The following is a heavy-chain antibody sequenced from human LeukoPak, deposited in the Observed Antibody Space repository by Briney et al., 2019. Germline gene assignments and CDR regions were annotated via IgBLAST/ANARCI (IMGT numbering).Heavy chain of an antibody. J-gene: IGHJ4*02. CDR1: GFTFSSYG. CDR2: ISYDGGNK. D-gene: IGHD4-17*01. V-gene: IGHV3-30*18. Sequence: PGGSLRLSCAASGFTFSSYGMHWVRQAPAKGLEWVAIISYDGGNKYYADSVKGRFTISRDNSKNTLYLQMNSLRAEDTAVYYCAKSTTVTQRGYFDYWGQGTLVTVSS. CDR3: AKSTTVTQRGYFDY.